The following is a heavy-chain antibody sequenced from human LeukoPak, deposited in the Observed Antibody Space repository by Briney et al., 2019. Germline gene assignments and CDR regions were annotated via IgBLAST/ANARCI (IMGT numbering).Heavy chain of an antibody. CDR3: ARVAGSTSGCS. D-gene: IGHD2-2*01. CDR2: IIPIFGTA. Sequence: SVKVSCKASGYTFTSYGISWVRQAPGQGLEWMGGIIPIFGTANYAQKFQGRVTITADESTSTAYMELSSLRSEDTAVYYCARVAGSTSGCSWGQGTLVTVSS. V-gene: IGHV1-69*13. CDR1: GYTFTSYG. J-gene: IGHJ5*02.